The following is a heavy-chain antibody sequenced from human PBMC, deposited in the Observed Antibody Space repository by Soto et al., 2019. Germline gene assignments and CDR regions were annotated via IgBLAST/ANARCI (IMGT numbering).Heavy chain of an antibody. D-gene: IGHD1-26*01. CDR2: ISSSGSTI. CDR1: GFTFSGYE. V-gene: IGHV3-48*03. CDR3: AKVGSYYIL. Sequence: PGGSLRLSCAASGFTFSGYEMNWVRQAPGKGLEWVSYISSSGSTIYYADSVKGRFTISRENAKNSLYLQMNSLRGEDTALYYWAKVGSYYILWGQGNLATV. J-gene: IGHJ4*02.